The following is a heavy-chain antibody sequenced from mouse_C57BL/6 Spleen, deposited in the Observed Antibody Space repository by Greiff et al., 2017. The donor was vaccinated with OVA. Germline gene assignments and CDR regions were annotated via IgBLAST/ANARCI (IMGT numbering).Heavy chain of an antibody. CDR3: ARGGFITTVVAVDY. V-gene: IGHV1-64*01. J-gene: IGHJ2*01. D-gene: IGHD1-1*01. CDR2: IHPNSGSN. Sequence: VQLQQPGAELVKPGASVKLSCKASGYTFTSYWMHWVKQRPGQGLEWIGMIHPNSGSNNYNEKFKSKATLTVDKSSSTAYMQLSSLTSEDSAVYYCARGGFITTVVAVDYWGQGTTLTGSS. CDR1: GYTFTSYW.